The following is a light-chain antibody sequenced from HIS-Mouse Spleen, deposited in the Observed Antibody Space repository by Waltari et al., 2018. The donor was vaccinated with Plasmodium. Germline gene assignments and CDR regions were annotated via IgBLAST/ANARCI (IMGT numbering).Light chain of an antibody. V-gene: IGKV1-39*01. CDR2: AAS. Sequence: IQMTQSPSSLSASVGDRFTITCRASQSISSYLNWYQQKPGKAPKLLIYAASSLQSGVPSRFSGSGSGTDFTLTISSLQPEDFATYYCQQSYSTPPTFGGGTKVEIK. CDR3: QQSYSTPPT. CDR1: QSISSY. J-gene: IGKJ4*01.